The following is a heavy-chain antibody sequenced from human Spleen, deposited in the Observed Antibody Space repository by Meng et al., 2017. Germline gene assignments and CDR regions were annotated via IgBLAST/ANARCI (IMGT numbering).Heavy chain of an antibody. V-gene: IGHV1-2*02. D-gene: IGHD1-26*01. CDR3: ARREIVGATVYYFDY. CDR1: GYTFTGYY. J-gene: IGHJ4*02. CDR2: INPNSGGT. Sequence: ASVKVSCKASGYTFTGYYMHWVRQAPGQGLEWMGWINPNSGGTNCAQKFQGRVTMTRDTSITTAYMELSRLRSDDTAVYYCARREIVGATVYYFDYWGQGTLVTVSS.